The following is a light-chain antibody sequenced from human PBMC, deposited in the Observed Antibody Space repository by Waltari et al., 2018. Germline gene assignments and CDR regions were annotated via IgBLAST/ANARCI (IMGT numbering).Light chain of an antibody. J-gene: IGLJ7*01. Sequence: QSALTQPASVSGSPGQSITISCTGTSSAVGGYNYVSCYQQHPCKAPKHMIYDVSNRPAWVSNRFSGSKSGNTASLTISGLQAEDEADYYCSSYTSSWGAVFGGGTQLTVL. CDR3: SSYTSSWGAV. CDR2: DVS. CDR1: SSAVGGYNY. V-gene: IGLV2-14*03.